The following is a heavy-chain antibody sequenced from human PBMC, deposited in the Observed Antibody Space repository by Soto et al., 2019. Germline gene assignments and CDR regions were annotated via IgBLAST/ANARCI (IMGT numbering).Heavy chain of an antibody. V-gene: IGHV1-3*01. J-gene: IGHJ4*02. CDR2: SNAGKGNT. D-gene: IGHD6-19*01. CDR1: GYTFTSYA. CDR3: ARDLGGWPDY. Sequence: QVQLVQSGAELKKPGASVKVSGKASGYTFTSYAIHWVRQAPGQRLEWMGWSNAGKGNTKYSQKFQDRVTITRDTTASTAYMELRSLISEDTAVYYGARDLGGWPDYWGQGTLVTVSS.